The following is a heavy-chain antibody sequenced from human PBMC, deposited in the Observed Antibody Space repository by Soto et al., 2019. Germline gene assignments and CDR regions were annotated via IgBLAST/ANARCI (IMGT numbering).Heavy chain of an antibody. CDR1: VGSRSVGSYY. V-gene: IGHV4-39*01. J-gene: IGHJ5*02. CDR2: VYHSGSS. CDR3: ASTAAPNWFDP. D-gene: IGHD6-13*01. Sequence: PSETLSLTCSVSVGSRSVGSYYWGWIRQPPGKGLEWIGSVYHSGSSYYNPSLKSRVTISVDTSKKQFSLKLRSVTAADTAVYYCASTAAPNWFDPWGQGTLVTVSS.